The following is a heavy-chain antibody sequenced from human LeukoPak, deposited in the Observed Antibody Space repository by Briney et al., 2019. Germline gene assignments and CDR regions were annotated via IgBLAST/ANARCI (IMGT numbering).Heavy chain of an antibody. Sequence: VKPSETLSITCTVSGGSISSISYNWDWIRQPTGKGLEWIGSIYYSGSTSYNPSLKSRVTISVDTSKNRFSLKLSSVTAADTAVYYCASEYGSGSFIDYWGQGTLVTVSS. J-gene: IGHJ4*02. CDR2: IYYSGST. D-gene: IGHD3-10*01. CDR1: GGSISSISYN. V-gene: IGHV4-39*01. CDR3: ASEYGSGSFIDY.